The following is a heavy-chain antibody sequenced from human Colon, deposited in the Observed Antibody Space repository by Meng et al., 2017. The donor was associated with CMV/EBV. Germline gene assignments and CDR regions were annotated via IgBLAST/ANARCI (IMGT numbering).Heavy chain of an antibody. J-gene: IGHJ4*02. CDR3: VGPHHYFDY. CDR1: GAPVSNTNYY. V-gene: IGHV4-61*02. CDR2: IYTSGST. Sequence: HVHLHNSAPGLQKPAETLSLTCTSAGAPVSNTNYYCRCVRQPAGKGLEYSGRIYTSGSTKYNPSLTGRVTISVDTSKRQISLKLTSVTASDSSMSYCVGPHHYFDYWGQGTLVTVSS.